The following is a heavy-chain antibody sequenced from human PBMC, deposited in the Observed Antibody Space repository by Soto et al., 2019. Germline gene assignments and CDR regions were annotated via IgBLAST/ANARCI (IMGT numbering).Heavy chain of an antibody. CDR2: IYWDEDK. CDR3: AHRATMIKFGLVIDNGLWFDP. CDR1: GFSLCSSGAA. D-gene: IGHD3-16*01. J-gene: IGHJ5*02. V-gene: IGHV2-5*02. Sequence: QINLKESAPTVVKPTQTLTLTCTFSGFSLCSSGAAVGWIRQPPGRALKWVALIYWDEDKRYNRYNLSLDGRVGVTKHTSQYQVGLRLNNIDPVETAIYFCAHRATMIKFGLVIDNGLWFDPWGQGIRVIVFS.